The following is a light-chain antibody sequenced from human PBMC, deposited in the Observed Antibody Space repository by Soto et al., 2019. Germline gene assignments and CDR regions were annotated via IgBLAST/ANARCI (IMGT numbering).Light chain of an antibody. CDR2: DVT. J-gene: IGLJ1*01. CDR3: SSYTTSAPYV. CDR1: SSDVGDYNY. Sequence: QSDLTQPRSVSGSPGQSVTISCTGNSSDVGDYNYVSWYEQHPGEVPKVLIDDVTRRASGVPEGFSGAKSGNTASLTISGLQAEDEADYYCSSYTTSAPYVFGIGTKVTVL. V-gene: IGLV2-11*01.